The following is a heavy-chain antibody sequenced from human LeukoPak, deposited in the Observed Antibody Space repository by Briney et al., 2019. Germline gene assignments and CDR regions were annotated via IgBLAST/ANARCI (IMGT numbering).Heavy chain of an antibody. CDR3: ARAHSHSGWYNS. CDR1: RYTFTDYY. J-gene: IGHJ5*01. V-gene: IGHV1-2*02. Sequence: ASVKVSCKASRYTFTDYYIHWVRQAPGQGLEWMGWINPNSGGTNYAQKFQGRVTMTRDTSITTAYLNLSRLRSDDTAVYYCARAHSHSGWYNSWGQGTLVTVSS. D-gene: IGHD6-19*01. CDR2: INPNSGGT.